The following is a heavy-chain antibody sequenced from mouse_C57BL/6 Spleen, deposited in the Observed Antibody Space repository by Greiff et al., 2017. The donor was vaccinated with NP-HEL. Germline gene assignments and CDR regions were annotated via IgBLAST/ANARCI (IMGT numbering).Heavy chain of an antibody. CDR3: AREGGYDYGFAY. CDR2: IHPNSGST. D-gene: IGHD2-4*01. Sequence: VQLQQPGAELVKPGASVKLSCKASGYTFTSYWMHWVKQRPGQGLEWIGMIHPNSGSTNYNEKFKSKATLTVDKSSSTAYMQLSSLTSEDSAVYYCAREGGYDYGFAYWGQGTLVTVSA. J-gene: IGHJ3*01. V-gene: IGHV1-64*01. CDR1: GYTFTSYW.